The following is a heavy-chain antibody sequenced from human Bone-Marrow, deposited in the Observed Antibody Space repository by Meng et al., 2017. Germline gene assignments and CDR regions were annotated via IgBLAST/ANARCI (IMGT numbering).Heavy chain of an antibody. J-gene: IGHJ4*02. D-gene: IGHD3-22*01. CDR1: GGSISSSSYY. CDR3: ARGQTGTYNSYYYDSSGYYSDY. Sequence: GSLRLSCTVSGGSISSSSYYWGWIRQPPGKGLEWIGSIYYSGSTYYNPSLKSRVTISVDTSKNQFSLKLSSVTAADTAVYYCARGQTGTYNSYYYDSSGYYSDYWGQGTLVTVSS. V-gene: IGHV4-39*07. CDR2: IYYSGST.